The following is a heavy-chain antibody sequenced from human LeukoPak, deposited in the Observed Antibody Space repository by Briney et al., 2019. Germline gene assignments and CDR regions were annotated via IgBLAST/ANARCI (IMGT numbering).Heavy chain of an antibody. CDR3: ARDFRTYCSSTSRHVNNWFDP. D-gene: IGHD2-2*01. Sequence: SVKVSCTASGGTFSSYAISWVRQAPGQGLEWMGGIIPIFGTANYAQKFQGRVTMTTDTSTSTAYMELRSLRSDDTAVYYCARDFRTYCSSTSRHVNNWFDPWGQGTLVTVSS. J-gene: IGHJ5*02. V-gene: IGHV1-69*05. CDR1: GGTFSSYA. CDR2: IIPIFGTA.